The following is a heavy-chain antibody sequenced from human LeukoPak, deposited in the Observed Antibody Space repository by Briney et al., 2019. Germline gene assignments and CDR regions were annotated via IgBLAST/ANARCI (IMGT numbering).Heavy chain of an antibody. CDR1: GFTFSSYA. Sequence: GGSLRLSCAASGFTFSSYAMNWVRQAPGKGLEWVSVISGSCGSTYYADSVKGRFTISRDNSKNTLYLQMNSLRDEDTAVYYCAKGYCSGGSCYLNDYWGQGTLVTVSS. CDR2: ISGSCGST. CDR3: AKGYCSGGSCYLNDY. D-gene: IGHD2-15*01. J-gene: IGHJ4*02. V-gene: IGHV3-23*01.